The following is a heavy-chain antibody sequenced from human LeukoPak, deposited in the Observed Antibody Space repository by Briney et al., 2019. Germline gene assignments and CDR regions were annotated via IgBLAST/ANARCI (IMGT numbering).Heavy chain of an antibody. CDR3: ARDGRFLIDP. D-gene: IGHD3-3*01. J-gene: IGHJ5*02. CDR1: GGSISSYY. Sequence: SETLSLTCTVSGGSISSYYWSWIRQPPGKGLEWIGYIYYSGSTNYNPSLKSRATISVDTSKNQFSLKLSSVTAADTAVYYCARDGRFLIDPWGQGTLVTVSS. V-gene: IGHV4-59*01. CDR2: IYYSGST.